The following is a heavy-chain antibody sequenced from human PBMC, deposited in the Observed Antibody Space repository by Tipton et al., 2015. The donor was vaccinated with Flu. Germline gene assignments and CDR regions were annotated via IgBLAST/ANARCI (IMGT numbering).Heavy chain of an antibody. J-gene: IGHJ4*02. Sequence: LRLSCSVSGGSVGSPYCWGWVRRPPGKGLEWIGNICPGSPYYNPSLKSRVTISVDTFKNQFSLKLTSVTAADTAGYYCATTTYYYGSGSHDYWGQGTLVTVSS. CDR2: ICPGSP. D-gene: IGHD3-10*01. CDR3: ATTTYYYGSGSHDY. CDR1: GGSVGSPYC. V-gene: IGHV4-38-2*01.